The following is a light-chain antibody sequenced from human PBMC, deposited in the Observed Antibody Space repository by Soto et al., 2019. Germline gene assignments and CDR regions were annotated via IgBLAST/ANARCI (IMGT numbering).Light chain of an antibody. Sequence: EIVLTQSPGTLSLSPGERATLSCRASQSISDTLAWYQQKPGQAPRLLIYGASTRANDIPARFSGSGSGTEFTLTIRSLQSEDIAVYYCQHYDNWPPWTFGQGTKVDIK. V-gene: IGKV3-15*01. J-gene: IGKJ1*01. CDR2: GAS. CDR3: QHYDNWPPWT. CDR1: QSISDT.